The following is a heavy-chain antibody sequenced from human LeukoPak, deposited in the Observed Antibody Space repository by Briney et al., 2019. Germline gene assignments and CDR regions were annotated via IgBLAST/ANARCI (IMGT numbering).Heavy chain of an antibody. CDR1: GFTFSSYA. V-gene: IGHV3-23*01. J-gene: IGHJ4*02. Sequence: GGSLRLSCAASGFTFSSYAMSWVRQALGKGLEWVSTISGSGGSTYYADSVKGRFTISRDNSKNTLYLQMNSLRAEDTAVYYCAKDVIRGVIFSFDYWGQGTLLTVSS. CDR3: AKDVIRGVIFSFDY. D-gene: IGHD3-10*01. CDR2: ISGSGGST.